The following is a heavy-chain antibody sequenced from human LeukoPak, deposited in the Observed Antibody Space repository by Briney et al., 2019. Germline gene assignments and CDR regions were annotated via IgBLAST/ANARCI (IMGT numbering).Heavy chain of an antibody. D-gene: IGHD6-19*01. Sequence: GDINDSGSTDYNPSLKSRVTISIDTSKNQFSLRLSSVTAADTAVYYCARGPGGWYTRYFDLWGRGTLVTVSS. J-gene: IGHJ2*01. CDR2: INDSGST. CDR3: ARGPGGWYTRYFDL. V-gene: IGHV4-34*01.